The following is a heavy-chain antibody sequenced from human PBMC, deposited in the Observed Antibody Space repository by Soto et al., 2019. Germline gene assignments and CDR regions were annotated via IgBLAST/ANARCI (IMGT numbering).Heavy chain of an antibody. CDR2: INPSGGST. J-gene: IGHJ1*01. V-gene: IGHV1-46*03. D-gene: IGHD6-19*01. CDR3: ARVAVAGALAEYFQH. Sequence: GASVKVSCKASGYTFTSYYMHWVRQAPGQGLEWMGIINPSGGSTSYAQKFQGRVTMTRGTSTSTVYMELSSLRSEDTAVYYCARVAVAGALAEYFQHWGQGTLVTVSS. CDR1: GYTFTSYY.